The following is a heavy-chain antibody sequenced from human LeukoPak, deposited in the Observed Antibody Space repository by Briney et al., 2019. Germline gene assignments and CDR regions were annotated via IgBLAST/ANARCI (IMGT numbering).Heavy chain of an antibody. Sequence: SVKVSCKASGGTFSSYAISWVRQAPGQGLEWMGGIIPIFGTANYAQKFQGRVTITADESTSTAYMELSSLRSEVTAVYYCASRDLEWLIESYYYYGMDVWGQGTTVTVSS. CDR1: GGTFSSYA. CDR3: ASRDLEWLIESYYYYGMDV. J-gene: IGHJ6*02. CDR2: IIPIFGTA. D-gene: IGHD3-3*01. V-gene: IGHV1-69*13.